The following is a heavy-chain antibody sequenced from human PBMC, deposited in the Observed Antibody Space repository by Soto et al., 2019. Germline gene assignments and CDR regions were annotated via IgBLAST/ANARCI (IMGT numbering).Heavy chain of an antibody. V-gene: IGHV3-23*01. J-gene: IGHJ5*02. CDR2: ISNNGGST. D-gene: IGHD3-16*02. CDR3: AKGYIEGHTGWFDP. Sequence: EVQLLESGGGLVQPGESLRLSCAASGFTFSSYALTWVRQAPGKGLEWVSAISNNGGSTYYADSVKGRFTVSRDNSKNTLYLQMNSLRAEDTAVYYCAKGYIEGHTGWFDPWGQGTLVTVSS. CDR1: GFTFSSYA.